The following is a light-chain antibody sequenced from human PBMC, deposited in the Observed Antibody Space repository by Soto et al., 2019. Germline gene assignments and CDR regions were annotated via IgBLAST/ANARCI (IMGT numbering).Light chain of an antibody. Sequence: QPVLTQSPSASASLGATVKLTCTLSSRHSNYAIAWHQQRPEKGPRFLMKLNYNGRLNKGDGIPDRFLGSSSGAERYLTISSLQSDDEADYYCQTWGTGIHVVFGGGTKVTVL. CDR3: QTWGTGIHVV. CDR1: SRHSNYA. J-gene: IGLJ2*01. CDR2: LNYNGRL. V-gene: IGLV4-69*01.